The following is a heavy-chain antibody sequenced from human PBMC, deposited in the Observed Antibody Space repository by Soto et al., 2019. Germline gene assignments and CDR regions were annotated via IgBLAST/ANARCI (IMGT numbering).Heavy chain of an antibody. CDR2: ISSGSSDT. J-gene: IGHJ6*02. Sequence: GGSLRLSCEASGFTFSRVSMNWVRQVPGKGLEWVASISSGSSDTWYADSVKGRFTISRDNAKNSLYLQMNSLRPEDTAIYYCTRGGGWNQGYYHYYGMDVWGQGTTVTVSS. CDR3: TRGGGWNQGYYHYYGMDV. D-gene: IGHD1-1*01. V-gene: IGHV3-21*01. CDR1: GFTFSRVS.